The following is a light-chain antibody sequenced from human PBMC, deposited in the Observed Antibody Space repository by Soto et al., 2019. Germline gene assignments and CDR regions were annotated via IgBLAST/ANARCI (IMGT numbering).Light chain of an antibody. V-gene: IGKV4-1*01. CDR3: QQYYTTLS. Sequence: DIVMTQSPDSLAVSLGERATINCKSSQSVLYNSDNKNYLAWYQQKPGQPPKLLIYWASTRHSGVPDRFSGSGSGADFTLTISSLQAEYVAVYYCQQYYTTLSFGGGTKVEIK. J-gene: IGKJ4*01. CDR1: QSVLYNSDNKNY. CDR2: WAS.